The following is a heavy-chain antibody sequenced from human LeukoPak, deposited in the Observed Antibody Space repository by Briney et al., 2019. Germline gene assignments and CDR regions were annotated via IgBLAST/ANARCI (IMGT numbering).Heavy chain of an antibody. V-gene: IGHV3-30*04. CDR3: ASVMVRGDDAFDI. CDR1: GFTFSSYA. J-gene: IGHJ3*02. Sequence: PGRSLRLSCAASGFTFSSYAMHWVRQAPRKGLEWVAVISYDGSNKYYADSVKGRFTISRDNSKNTLYLQMNSLRAEDTAVYYCASVMVRGDDAFDIWGQGTMVTVSS. CDR2: ISYDGSNK. D-gene: IGHD3-10*01.